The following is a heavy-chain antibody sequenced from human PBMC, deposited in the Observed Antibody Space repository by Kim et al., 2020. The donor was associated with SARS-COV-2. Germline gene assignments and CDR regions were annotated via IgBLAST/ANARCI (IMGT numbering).Heavy chain of an antibody. D-gene: IGHD2-8*01. J-gene: IGHJ4*02. CDR1: GFTFGSNW. CDR3: VRDLGYCTNGICYSVLDY. V-gene: IGHV3-7*03. Sequence: GGSLRLSCIASGFTFGSNWMNWVRQAPGKGLEWVANIKQDGSEPYYVDSVKGRFTISRDNAKNSLYLKMNSLRAEDTAVYYCVRDLGYCTNGICYSVLDYWGQGIQVTVSS. CDR2: IKQDGSEP.